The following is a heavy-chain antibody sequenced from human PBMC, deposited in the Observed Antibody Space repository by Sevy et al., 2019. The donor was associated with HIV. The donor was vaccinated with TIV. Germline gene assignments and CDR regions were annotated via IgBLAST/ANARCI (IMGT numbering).Heavy chain of an antibody. Sequence: GGSLRLSCTSSGFTFGDYAMSWFRQAPGKGLEWVAFIRRNSHEPYGGTTEYAASVKGRFTISRDDSKDSAYLQMNSLKTEDTAVYYCTRALATADTPEYYFDYWGQGILVTVSS. CDR3: TRALATADTPEYYFDY. V-gene: IGHV3-49*03. CDR2: IRRNSHEPYGGTT. J-gene: IGHJ4*02. CDR1: GFTFGDYA. D-gene: IGHD5-12*01.